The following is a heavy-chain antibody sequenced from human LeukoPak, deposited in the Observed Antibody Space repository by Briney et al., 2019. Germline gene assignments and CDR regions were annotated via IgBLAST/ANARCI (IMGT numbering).Heavy chain of an antibody. V-gene: IGHV3-15*01. CDR1: GFTFSDAW. CDR3: TTRRQDGW. Sequence: GGSLRLSCVGSGFTFSDAWMSWVRQAPGRGLEWVGRSKSKSDGGTIDYAAPVKGRFTISRDDSRNTLYLQMNSLKTEDTAVYYCTTRRQDGWWGQGTLVTVS. J-gene: IGHJ4*02. CDR2: SKSKSDGGTI. D-gene: IGHD2-15*01.